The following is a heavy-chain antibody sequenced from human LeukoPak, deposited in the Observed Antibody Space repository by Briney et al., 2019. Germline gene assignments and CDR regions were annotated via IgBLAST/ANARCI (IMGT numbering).Heavy chain of an antibody. CDR1: GFPFSSYA. V-gene: IGHV3-30*01. CDR2: ISYHGNTK. D-gene: IGHD6-19*01. CDR3: VRDHVAVAGSSSDF. Sequence: GASLRLSCAASGFPFSSYAMHWVCQAPGKGLEWVSIISYHGNTKYYGDFVKGRFIISRDDSNNTLYLQMNSLRVDDTAVYYCVRDHVAVAGSSSDFWGQGTLVIVSS. J-gene: IGHJ4*02.